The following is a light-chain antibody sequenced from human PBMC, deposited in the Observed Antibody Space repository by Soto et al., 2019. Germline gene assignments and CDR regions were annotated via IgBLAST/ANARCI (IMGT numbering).Light chain of an antibody. V-gene: IGKV1-39*01. CDR3: QQSYWTLIT. J-gene: IGKJ5*01. CDR2: AAS. CDR1: QSIGNN. Sequence: DLHMSQSPSSLSASVRDRVTISCRASQSIGNNLNWYQQKQGKAPNLLIYAASWLQSGVPSRFSGSGSGTDFSLTISSLQPEDFVTYYCQQSYWTLITFGEGSRPEV.